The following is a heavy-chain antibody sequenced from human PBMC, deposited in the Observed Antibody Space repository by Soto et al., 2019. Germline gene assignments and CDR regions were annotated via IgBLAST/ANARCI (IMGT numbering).Heavy chain of an antibody. CDR1: GFTFSSYA. V-gene: IGHV3-30-3*01. Sequence: GGSLRLSCAASGFTFSSYAMHWVRQAPGKGLERVAVISYDGSNKYYADSVKGRFTISRDNSKNTLYLQMNSLRAEDTAVYYCASLPSIGYCSSTSCYNSYYYYGLDIWGRGTTVTVSS. J-gene: IGHJ6*02. CDR3: ASLPSIGYCSSTSCYNSYYYYGLDI. CDR2: ISYDGSNK. D-gene: IGHD2-2*02.